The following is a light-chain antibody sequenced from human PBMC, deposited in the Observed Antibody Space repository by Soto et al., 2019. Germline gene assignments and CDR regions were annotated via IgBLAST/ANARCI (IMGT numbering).Light chain of an antibody. CDR1: QSVSSN. J-gene: IGKJ2*01. V-gene: IGKV3D-15*01. CDR3: QQYNNWPFT. CDR2: GVS. Sequence: EIVMTQSPATLSVSPGERATLSCRASQSVSSNLAWSQQKPGQAPRLLIYGVSIRATGIPDGFSGSGSGTEFTLTISSLQSEDFAIYYCQQYNNWPFTFGQGTKLEIK.